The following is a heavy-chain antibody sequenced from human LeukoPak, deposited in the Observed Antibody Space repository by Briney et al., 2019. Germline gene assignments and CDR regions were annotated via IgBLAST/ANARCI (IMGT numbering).Heavy chain of an antibody. V-gene: IGHV4-34*01. J-gene: IGHJ4*02. CDR2: INHGGST. Sequence: PSETLSLTCTVYGGSFSGYYWSWIRQPPGKGLEWIGEINHGGSTNYNPSLKSRVTISVDTSKNQFSLKLSSVTAADTAVYYCARQRQPIVVVVAAKGFDYWGQGTLVTVSS. CDR1: GGSFSGYY. CDR3: ARQRQPIVVVVAAKGFDY. D-gene: IGHD2-15*01.